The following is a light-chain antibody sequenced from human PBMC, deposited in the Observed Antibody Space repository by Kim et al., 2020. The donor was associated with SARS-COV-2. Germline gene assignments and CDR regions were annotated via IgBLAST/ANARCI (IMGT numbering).Light chain of an antibody. V-gene: IGKV3-20*01. CDR2: GAS. Sequence: EIVLTQSPGTLSLSPGERATLSCRASQSVSSSYLAWYQQKPGQAPRLLIYGASSRATGIPDRFSGSWSGTDFTLTISRLEPEDFAVYYCQQYGSSPAWTFGQGTKVDIK. CDR3: QQYGSSPAWT. J-gene: IGKJ1*01. CDR1: QSVSSSY.